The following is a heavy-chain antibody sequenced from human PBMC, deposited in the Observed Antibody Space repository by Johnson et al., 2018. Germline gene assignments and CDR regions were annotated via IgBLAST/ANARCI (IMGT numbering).Heavy chain of an antibody. Sequence: VQLQESGGGTVQPGGSLGLPCAASGFTFSIYWMHWVRQAPGKGLVLVSRIKSDGSSPTYADSVKGRFTTSRDNARNTPYLQMNSLTPEDTAVYYCTRDTNYRLQDDAFDIWGQGTVVTVSS. D-gene: IGHD5-24*01. J-gene: IGHJ3*02. V-gene: IGHV3-74*01. CDR3: TRDTNYRLQDDAFDI. CDR2: IKSDGSSP. CDR1: GFTFSIYW.